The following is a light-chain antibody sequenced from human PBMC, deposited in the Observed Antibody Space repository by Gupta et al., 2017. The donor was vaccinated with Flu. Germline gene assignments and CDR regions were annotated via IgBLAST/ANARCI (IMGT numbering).Light chain of an antibody. CDR2: YYSDSDK. V-gene: IGLV5-37*01. Sequence: YNRGWNQQKPGSPPKVHLFYYSDSDKGHSSGGPSRFSGSKDASANTWVLLISRLQSEDEADYYCMIWPSNAHVVFGGGTKLAVL. J-gene: IGLJ2*01. CDR3: MIWPSNAHVV. CDR1: YN.